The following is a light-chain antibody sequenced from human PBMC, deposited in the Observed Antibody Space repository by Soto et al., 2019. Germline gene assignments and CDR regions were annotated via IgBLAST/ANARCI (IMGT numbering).Light chain of an antibody. V-gene: IGKV3-11*01. Sequence: EIVLKQSPATLSWSPGGRAILSCSASQSVSTFLAWFQQKHGQPPRLLIYNAANRTTGTPARFSGSGSGKDFTINISSLEREDFSVYYCQQSGDWPPITFAQGTRLEIK. J-gene: IGKJ5*01. CDR1: QSVSTF. CDR3: QQSGDWPPIT. CDR2: NAA.